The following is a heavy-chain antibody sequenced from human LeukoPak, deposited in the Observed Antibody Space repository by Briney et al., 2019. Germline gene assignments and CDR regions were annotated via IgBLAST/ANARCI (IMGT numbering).Heavy chain of an antibody. D-gene: IGHD6-19*01. CDR2: INPNTGAT. CDR3: ARDCDGSGWRCPYYVEV. J-gene: IGHJ1*01. CDR1: RYTLIGYY. Sequence: ASVKVSCKASRYTLIGYYSDGGPEAPGQGLEWMGWINPNTGATHSAQKFQGRITMTRDSSISTAYMDRSRLRSDDTAVYYCARDCDGSGWRCPYYVEVGGQGTLVTVSS. V-gene: IGHV1-2*02.